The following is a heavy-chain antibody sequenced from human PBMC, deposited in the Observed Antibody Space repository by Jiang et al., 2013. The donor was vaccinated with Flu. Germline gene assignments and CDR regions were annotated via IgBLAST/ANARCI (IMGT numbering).Heavy chain of an antibody. D-gene: IGHD3-3*01. CDR2: TDWDED. CDR3: VRGTQPELYNFWSWLFRGLTYFDY. Sequence: VKPTQTLTLTCIFSGFSLRTSGMCVSWIRQAPGKALEWLALTDWDEDKYSTSLKTRLSISKDTSKNXVVLTMTNMDPVDTATYYCVRGTQPELYNFWSWLFRGLTYFDYWGQGIRGHRLL. V-gene: IGHV2-70*01. CDR1: GFSLRTSGMC. J-gene: IGHJ4*02.